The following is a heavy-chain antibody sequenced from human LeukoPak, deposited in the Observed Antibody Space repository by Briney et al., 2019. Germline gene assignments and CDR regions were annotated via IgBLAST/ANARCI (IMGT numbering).Heavy chain of an antibody. V-gene: IGHV4-30-2*01. CDR3: ARDPVWNDVDY. Sequence: SETLSLTCTVSGGSISSGGYYWSWIRQPPGKGLEWIGYIYHSGSTYYNPSLKSRVIISVDRSKNQFSLKLSSVTAADTAVYYCARDPVWNDVDYWGQGTLVTVSS. CDR1: GGSISSGGYY. J-gene: IGHJ4*02. CDR2: IYHSGST. D-gene: IGHD1-1*01.